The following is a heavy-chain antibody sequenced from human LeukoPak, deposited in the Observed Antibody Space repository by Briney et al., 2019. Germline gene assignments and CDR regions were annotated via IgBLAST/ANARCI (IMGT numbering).Heavy chain of an antibody. CDR3: ERGGYYGSGSYEYFDY. J-gene: IGHJ4*02. Sequence: PGGSLRLSCAASGFTFSFYGMHWVRRAPGKGLEWVAFITYGGSNKYYADSVKGRFTISRDNSKDTLYLQTNSLRAEDTAVYYCERGGYYGSGSYEYFDYWGQGTLVTVSS. CDR1: GFTFSFYG. V-gene: IGHV3-30*02. D-gene: IGHD3-10*01. CDR2: ITYGGSNK.